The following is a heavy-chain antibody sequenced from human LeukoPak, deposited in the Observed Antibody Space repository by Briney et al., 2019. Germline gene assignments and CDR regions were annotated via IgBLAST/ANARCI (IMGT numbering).Heavy chain of an antibody. V-gene: IGHV1-46*01. D-gene: IGHD5-24*01. CDR2: INPSGGST. CDR3: ASSDGYNYVGY. Sequence: ASVKVSCKASGYTFTSYYMHWVRQAPGQGLEWMGIINPSGGSTSYAQEFQGRVTMTRDTSTSTVYMELSSLRSEDTAVYYCASSDGYNYVGYWGQGTLVTVSS. J-gene: IGHJ4*02. CDR1: GYTFTSYY.